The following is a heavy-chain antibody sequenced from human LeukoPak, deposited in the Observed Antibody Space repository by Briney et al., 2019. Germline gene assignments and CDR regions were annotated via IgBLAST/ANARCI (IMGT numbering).Heavy chain of an antibody. J-gene: IGHJ4*02. V-gene: IGHV1-2*02. CDR1: GYTFTGYY. CDR2: INPNSGGT. Sequence: GASVKVSCKASGYTFTGYYMHWVRQAPGQGLEWMGWINPNSGGTNYAQKFQGRVTMTRDTSISTAYVELSRLRSDDTAVYYCARAYVWGSYRYYFDYWGQGTLVTVSS. D-gene: IGHD3-16*02. CDR3: ARAYVWGSYRYYFDY.